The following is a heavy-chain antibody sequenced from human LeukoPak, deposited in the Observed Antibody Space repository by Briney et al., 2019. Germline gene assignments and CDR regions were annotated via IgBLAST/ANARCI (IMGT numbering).Heavy chain of an antibody. CDR2: LNWNGGST. CDR1: GFTFDDYG. D-gene: IGHD1-7*01. Sequence: GGSLRLSCAASGFTFDDYGMAWVRQAPGKGLEWVSGLNWNGGSTGYADSVEGRFTISRDNAKNSLYLQMNSLRDEDTAFYYCARGGITGTSGPDYWGQGTLVTVSS. CDR3: ARGGITGTSGPDY. J-gene: IGHJ4*02. V-gene: IGHV3-20*04.